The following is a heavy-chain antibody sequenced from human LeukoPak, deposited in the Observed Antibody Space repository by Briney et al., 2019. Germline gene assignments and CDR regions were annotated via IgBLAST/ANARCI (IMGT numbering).Heavy chain of an antibody. Sequence: PGGSLRLSCAASGFTFSSYAMSWVRQAPGKGLEWVSAISGSGGSTYYADSVKGRFIISRDNSKNTLYLQMNSLRAEDTVVYYCAAAMIVVVIGGAFDIWGQGTMVTVSS. V-gene: IGHV3-23*01. CDR3: AAAMIVVVIGGAFDI. J-gene: IGHJ3*02. CDR2: ISGSGGST. CDR1: GFTFSSYA. D-gene: IGHD3-22*01.